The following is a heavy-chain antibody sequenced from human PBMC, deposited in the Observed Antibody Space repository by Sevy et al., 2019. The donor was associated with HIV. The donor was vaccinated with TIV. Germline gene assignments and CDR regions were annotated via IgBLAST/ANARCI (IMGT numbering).Heavy chain of an antibody. CDR2: ISGSGGTT. D-gene: IGHD2-15*01. V-gene: IGHV3-23*01. CDR1: GFTFSTYT. Sequence: GGYLRLSCAASGFTFSTYTMNWVRQAPGKGLEWVSAISGSGGTTYNADSLKGRFTISRDNSKNTLYLQMISLRAEDTAVYYCAKGDRTFYGMDVWGQGTTVTVSS. CDR3: AKGDRTFYGMDV. J-gene: IGHJ6*02.